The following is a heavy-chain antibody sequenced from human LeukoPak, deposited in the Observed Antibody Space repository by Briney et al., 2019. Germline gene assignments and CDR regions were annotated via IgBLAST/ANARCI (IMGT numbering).Heavy chain of an antibody. CDR2: ISYGGGNE. CDR3: ATGAGETYYDFWSGPRGGGMDV. J-gene: IGHJ6*02. V-gene: IGHV3-30*03. CDR1: GFTFSNYG. D-gene: IGHD3-3*01. Sequence: GTSLRLSCVASGFTFSNYGMHCVRQVPGKGLEWVAVISYGGGNEYYTHSVKGRFTISRDNSKNTLYLQMNSLRPDHTAVYYCATGAGETYYDFWSGPRGGGMDVWGQGTTVTVSS.